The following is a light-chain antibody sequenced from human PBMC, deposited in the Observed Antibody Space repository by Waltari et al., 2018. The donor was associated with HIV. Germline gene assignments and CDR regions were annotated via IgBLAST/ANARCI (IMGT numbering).Light chain of an antibody. CDR1: HNIITY. V-gene: IGKV1-39*01. CDR2: AAS. J-gene: IGKJ3*01. CDR3: QQSYRSLT. Sequence: DIQMTQSPSSLSASLGDRIVITCLASHNIITYVNWYQQKPGSAPALLIYAASTLRSGVPSRFSGSGSGTDFTLTISSLQPDDFATYYCQQSYRSLTFGPGTKVDV.